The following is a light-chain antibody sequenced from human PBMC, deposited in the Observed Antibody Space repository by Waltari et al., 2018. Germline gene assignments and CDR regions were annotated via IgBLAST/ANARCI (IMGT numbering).Light chain of an antibody. CDR1: SPNIGSNY. J-gene: IGLJ3*02. Sequence: QSVLTQPPSASGTPGQRVTISCSGSSPNIGSNYVYWYQQLPGTAPKLLIYRNNQRPSGVPDRFPGSKSGTSAALAISGRRSEDEADYYCAAWDDSLSGLWVFGGGTKLTVL. CDR2: RNN. V-gene: IGLV1-47*01. CDR3: AAWDDSLSGLWV.